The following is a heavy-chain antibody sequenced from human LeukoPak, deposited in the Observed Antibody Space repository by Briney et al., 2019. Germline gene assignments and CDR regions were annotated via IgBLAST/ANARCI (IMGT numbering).Heavy chain of an antibody. J-gene: IGHJ6*02. CDR3: AKASRPYSSSWYDYYGMDV. V-gene: IGHV3-9*01. CDR2: ISWNSGSI. Sequence: PGRSLRLSCAASGFTFDDYAMHWVRQAPGKGLEWVSGISWNSGSIGYADSVKGRFTISRDNAKNSLYPQMNSLRAEDTALYYCAKASRPYSSSWYDYYGMDVWGQGTTVTVSS. D-gene: IGHD6-13*01. CDR1: GFTFDDYA.